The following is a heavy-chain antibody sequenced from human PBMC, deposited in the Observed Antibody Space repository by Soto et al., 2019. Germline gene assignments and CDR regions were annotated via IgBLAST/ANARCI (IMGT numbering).Heavy chain of an antibody. CDR3: AKAGFWSGYYSLVDY. D-gene: IGHD3-3*01. CDR1: GFTFDDYG. CDR2: ISWNSGSI. V-gene: IGHV3-9*01. Sequence: SLRLSFAASGFTFDDYGMGWVRQPPGKGLEWVSGISWNSGSIGYADSVKGRFTISRDNAKNSLYLQMNSLRAEDTALYYCAKAGFWSGYYSLVDYWGQGTLVTVSS. J-gene: IGHJ4*02.